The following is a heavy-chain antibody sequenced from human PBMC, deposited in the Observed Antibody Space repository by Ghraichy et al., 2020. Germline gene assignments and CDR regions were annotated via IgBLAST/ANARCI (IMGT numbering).Heavy chain of an antibody. CDR2: INPNSGGT. CDR3: ARDLVVVPAAMEEYYYYYGMDV. D-gene: IGHD2-2*01. V-gene: IGHV1-2*02. CDR1: GYTFTGYY. J-gene: IGHJ6*02. Sequence: ASVKVSCKASGYTFTGYYMHWVRQAPGQGLEWMGWINPNSGGTNYAQKFQGRVTMTRDTSISTAYMELSRLRSDDTAVYYCARDLVVVPAAMEEYYYYYGMDVWGQGTTVTVSS.